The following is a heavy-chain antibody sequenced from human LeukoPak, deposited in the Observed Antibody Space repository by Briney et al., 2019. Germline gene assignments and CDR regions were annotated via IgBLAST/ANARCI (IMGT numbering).Heavy chain of an antibody. V-gene: IGHV4-4*02. CDR1: GGSISSSNW. J-gene: IGHJ4*02. Sequence: PSETLSLTCAVSGGSISSSNWWSWVRQPPGKGLEWIGEIYHSGSTNYNPSLKSRVTILVDTSKNQFSLKVSSVTAADTAVYYCARGQYSGSCFDNWGQGSLVTVSS. CDR3: ARGQYSGSCFDN. D-gene: IGHD1-26*01. CDR2: IYHSGST.